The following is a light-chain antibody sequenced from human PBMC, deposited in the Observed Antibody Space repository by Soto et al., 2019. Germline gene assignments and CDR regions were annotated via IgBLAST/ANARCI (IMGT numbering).Light chain of an antibody. CDR1: SSDVGGYNY. CDR2: DVT. CDR3: TSYRGSSTV. J-gene: IGLJ1*01. Sequence: QSALTQPASVSGSPGQSITLSCTGTSSDVGGYNYVSWYQHHPGKAPKLIIFDVTNRPSGVSYRFSGSRSGNTASLTISGLQAEDEADYYCTSYRGSSTVFGTGTKVTVL. V-gene: IGLV2-14*03.